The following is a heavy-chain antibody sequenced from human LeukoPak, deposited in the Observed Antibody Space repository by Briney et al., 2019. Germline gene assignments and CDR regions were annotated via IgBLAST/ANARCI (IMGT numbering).Heavy chain of an antibody. J-gene: IGHJ4*02. CDR3: AGGGTYYYDSSGYYPRDFDY. D-gene: IGHD3-22*01. V-gene: IGHV4-34*01. Sequence: SWVRQAPGKGLEWIGEINHSGSTNYNPSLKSRVTISVDTSKNQFSLKLSSVTAADTAVYYCAGGGTYYYDSSGYYPRDFDYWGQGTLVTVSS. CDR2: INHSGST.